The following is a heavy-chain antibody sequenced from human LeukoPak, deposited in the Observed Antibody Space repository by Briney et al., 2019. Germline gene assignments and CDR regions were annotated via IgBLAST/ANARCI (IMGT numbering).Heavy chain of an antibody. D-gene: IGHD3-22*01. V-gene: IGHV3-23*01. J-gene: IGHJ4*02. CDR2: ISGGSA. CDR3: AKETLPFYDSSGYSDY. CDR1: GFTFSSYA. Sequence: PGGSLRLSCAASGFTFSSYAMSWVRQAPGKGLEWVSAISGGSADYADSVKGRFSISIDNSKNTLYLQMNSLRAEDTAVYYCAKETLPFYDSSGYSDYWGQGTLVTVSS.